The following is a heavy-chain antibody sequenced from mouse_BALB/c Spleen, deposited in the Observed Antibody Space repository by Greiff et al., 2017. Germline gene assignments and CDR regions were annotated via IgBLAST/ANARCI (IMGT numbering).Heavy chain of an antibody. CDR2: ISSGSSTI. D-gene: IGHD1-1*01. CDR3: ARDCYYYGSSYVAMDY. Sequence: EVKVEESGGGLVQPGGSRKLSCAASGFTFSSFGMHWVRQAPEKGLEWVAYISSGSSTIYYADTVKGRFTISRDNPKNTLFLQMTSLRSEDTAMYYCARDCYYYGSSYVAMDYWGQGTSVTVSS. J-gene: IGHJ4*01. CDR1: GFTFSSFG. V-gene: IGHV5-17*02.